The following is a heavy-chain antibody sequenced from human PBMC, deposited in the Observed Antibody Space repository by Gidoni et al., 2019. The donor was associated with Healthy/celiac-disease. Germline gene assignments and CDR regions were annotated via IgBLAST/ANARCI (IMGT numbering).Heavy chain of an antibody. Sequence: QVQLQQWGAGLLKPSETLSLTCAVYGGSFSGYYWSWIRQPPGKGLEWIGEINHIGSTNYNPSLKSRVTISVDTSKNQFSLKLSSVTAADTAVYYCARVLRRKYAFDIWGQGTMVTVSS. CDR2: INHIGST. V-gene: IGHV4-34*01. CDR3: ARVLRRKYAFDI. J-gene: IGHJ3*02. CDR1: GGSFSGYY.